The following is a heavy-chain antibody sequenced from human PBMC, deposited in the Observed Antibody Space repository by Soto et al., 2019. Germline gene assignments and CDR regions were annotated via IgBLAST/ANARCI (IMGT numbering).Heavy chain of an antibody. CDR3: ARSIGYCSSTSCLVNWFDP. V-gene: IGHV1-18*01. CDR1: GYTFTSYG. D-gene: IGHD2-2*01. CDR2: ISAYNGNT. J-gene: IGHJ5*02. Sequence: GASVKVSCKASGYTFTSYGISWVRQAPGRGLEWMGWISAYNGNTNYAQKLQGRVTMTTDTSKNQFSLKLSSVTAADTAVYYCARSIGYCSSTSCLVNWFDPWGQGTLVTVSS.